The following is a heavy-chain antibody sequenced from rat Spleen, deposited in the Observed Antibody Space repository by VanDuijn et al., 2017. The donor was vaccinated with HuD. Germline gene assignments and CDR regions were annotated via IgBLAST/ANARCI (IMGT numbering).Heavy chain of an antibody. J-gene: IGHJ2*01. CDR1: GFSLTING. D-gene: IGHD1-12*03. V-gene: IGHV2-45*01. Sequence: QVQLKESGPGLVQPSQTLSLTCTVSGFSLTINGVSWVRQPPGKGLEWMGVMWSGGSTDYNSALKSRLSISRDTSKNQVFLKMNSLQSEDTTTYYCARDLDGYFDYWGQGVMVTVSS. CDR3: ARDLDGYFDY. CDR2: MWSGGST.